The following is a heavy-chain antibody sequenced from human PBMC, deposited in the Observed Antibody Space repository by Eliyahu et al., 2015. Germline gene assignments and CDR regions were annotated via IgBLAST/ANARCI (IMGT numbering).Heavy chain of an antibody. V-gene: IGHV1-69*01. D-gene: IGHD2-2*01. CDR2: IIPIFGTA. Sequence: QVQLVQSGAEVKKPGSSVKVSCXASGGXFSSYAISWVXQAPXQGLEWMGGIIPIFGTANYAQKFQGRVTITADESTSTAYMELSSLRSEDTAVYYCARVGQLGYYFDYWGQGTLVTVSS. J-gene: IGHJ4*02. CDR3: ARVGQLGYYFDY. CDR1: GGXFSSYA.